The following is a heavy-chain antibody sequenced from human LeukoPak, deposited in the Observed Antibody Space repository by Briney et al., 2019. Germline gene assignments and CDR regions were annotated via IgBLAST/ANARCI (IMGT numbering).Heavy chain of an antibody. CDR1: GYTFTSYG. CDR2: ISAYNGNT. CDR3: ARSPRGSSGYFRPFDY. Sequence: ASVKVSCKASGYTFTSYGISWVRQAPGQGLEWMGWISAYNGNTNYAQKLQGRVTMTTDTSTSTAYMELRSLRSDDTAVYCCARSPRGSSGYFRPFDYWGQGTLVTVSS. D-gene: IGHD3-22*01. V-gene: IGHV1-18*01. J-gene: IGHJ4*02.